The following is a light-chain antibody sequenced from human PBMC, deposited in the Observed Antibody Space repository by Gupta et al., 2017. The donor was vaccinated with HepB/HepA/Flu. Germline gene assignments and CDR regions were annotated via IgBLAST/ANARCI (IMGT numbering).Light chain of an antibody. Sequence: QSVLTPPPSVSGAPGQAVAISCTGSPSNIGAPYDVHWYKHLPGTAPKLLIYGNTNRPSGVPDRFSGSKSGTSASLAITGLQVDDEADYYCLSYDSSLSGWVFGGGTKLTVL. CDR2: GNT. CDR1: PSNIGAPYD. V-gene: IGLV1-40*01. J-gene: IGLJ3*02. CDR3: LSYDSSLSGWV.